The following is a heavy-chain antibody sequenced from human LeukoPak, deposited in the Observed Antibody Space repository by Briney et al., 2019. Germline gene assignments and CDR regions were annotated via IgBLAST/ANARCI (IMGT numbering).Heavy chain of an antibody. D-gene: IGHD3-22*01. CDR3: ARAQLSIVGPVMNFDL. CDR2: IKQDGSDI. CDR1: GFTFSSYW. J-gene: IGHJ2*01. Sequence: GGSLRLSCAASGFTFSSYWMSWVRQAPGKGLEWVASIKQDGSDIYYVDSVKGRFTISRDNAKNSLYLQMNSLRAEDTAVYYCARAQLSIVGPVMNFDLWGRGTLVTVSS. V-gene: IGHV3-7*01.